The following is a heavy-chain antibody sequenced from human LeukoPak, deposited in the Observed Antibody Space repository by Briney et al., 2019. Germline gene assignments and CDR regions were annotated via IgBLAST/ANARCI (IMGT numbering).Heavy chain of an antibody. V-gene: IGHV3-43D*03. CDR1: GFTFDDYA. D-gene: IGHD6-13*01. J-gene: IGHJ4*02. Sequence: GGSLRLSCAASGFTFDDYALHWVRQAPGKGLEWVSLISWDGDSTYYADSVQGRFTVSRDTRKDSLYLQMNSLRPDDTALYYCAKAFSSSWFSGLGSWGQGTLVTVSS. CDR2: ISWDGDST. CDR3: AKAFSSSWFSGLGS.